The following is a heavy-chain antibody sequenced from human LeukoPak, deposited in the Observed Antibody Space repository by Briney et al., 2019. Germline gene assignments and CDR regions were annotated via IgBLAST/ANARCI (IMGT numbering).Heavy chain of an antibody. J-gene: IGHJ4*02. CDR2: VSTSGTT. D-gene: IGHD1-1*01. V-gene: IGHV4-39*01. CDR1: GASINSSPYY. CDR3: ARQQLGQLAPLRN. Sequence: SETLSLTCTVSGASINSSPYYWDWIRQPPGKGLEWIGSVSTSGTTYYNPSLKSRVTISVDTSKNQFSLKVTSMTAADTAVYYCARQQLGQLAPLRNWGQGTLVTVS.